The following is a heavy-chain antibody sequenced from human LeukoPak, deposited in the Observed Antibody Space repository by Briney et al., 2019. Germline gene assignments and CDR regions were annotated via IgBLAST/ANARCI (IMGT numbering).Heavy chain of an antibody. Sequence: GASVKVSCKASGYTFTGYYMHWVRQAPGQGLEWMGWINPNSGGTNYAQKFQGRVTMTRDTSISTAYMELSRLRSDDTDVYYCASSLGYYDSSGFYYFDYWGQGTLVTVSS. CDR1: GYTFTGYY. V-gene: IGHV1-2*02. J-gene: IGHJ4*02. CDR3: ASSLGYYDSSGFYYFDY. D-gene: IGHD3-22*01. CDR2: INPNSGGT.